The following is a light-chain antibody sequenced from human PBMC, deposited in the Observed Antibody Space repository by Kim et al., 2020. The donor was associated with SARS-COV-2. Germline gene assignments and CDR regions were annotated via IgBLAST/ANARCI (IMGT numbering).Light chain of an antibody. V-gene: IGKV1-5*01. CDR2: DAS. CDR1: QSISSW. J-gene: IGKJ2*01. CDR3: QQYNS. Sequence: GDRVTITCRASQSISSWLAWYQQKPGKAPKLLIYDASSLESGVPSRFSGSGSGTEFTLTISSLQPDDFATYYCQQYNSFGQGTKLEI.